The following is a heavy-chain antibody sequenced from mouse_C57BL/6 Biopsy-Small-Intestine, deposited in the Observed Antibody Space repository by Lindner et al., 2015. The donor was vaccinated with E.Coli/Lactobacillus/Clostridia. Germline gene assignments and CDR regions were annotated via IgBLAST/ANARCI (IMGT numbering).Heavy chain of an antibody. J-gene: IGHJ1*03. D-gene: IGHD2-1*01. CDR3: ARRTMVGWFFDV. Sequence: VQLQESGPELVKPGASVKISCKASGYAFSSSWMNWVKQRPGKGLEWIGRIYPGDGDTNYNGKFKGKATLTADKSSSTAYMQLSSLTSEDSAVYYCARRTMVGWFFDVWGTGTTVTVSS. V-gene: IGHV1-82*01. CDR2: IYPGDGDT. CDR1: GYAFSSSW.